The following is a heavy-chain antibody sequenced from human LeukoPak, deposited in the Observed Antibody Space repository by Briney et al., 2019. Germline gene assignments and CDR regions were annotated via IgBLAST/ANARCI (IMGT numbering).Heavy chain of an antibody. J-gene: IGHJ4*02. D-gene: IGHD5-18*01. CDR1: GFTFSSYG. CDR3: AKLEVDTAMVPSLDY. V-gene: IGHV3-30*02. Sequence: GGSLRLSCAASGFTFSSYGMHWVRQAPGKGLEWGAFIRYDGSNKYYADSVKGRFTISRDNSKNTLYLQMNSLRAEDTAVYYCAKLEVDTAMVPSLDYWGQGTLVTVSS. CDR2: IRYDGSNK.